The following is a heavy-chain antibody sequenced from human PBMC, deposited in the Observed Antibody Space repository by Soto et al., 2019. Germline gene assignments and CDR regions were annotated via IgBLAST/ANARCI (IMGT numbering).Heavy chain of an antibody. Sequence: QVQLVQSGAEVKKPGASVQVSCKASGYTFTSYAMHWVRQTPGQRLEWMGWINAGNGNTKYSQKFQGRVTITRDTSASTAYMELSRLRSEDTAVYYCARVGSGWYRAGFDYWGQGTLVTVSS. CDR3: ARVGSGWYRAGFDY. V-gene: IGHV1-3*01. J-gene: IGHJ4*02. CDR1: GYTFTSYA. D-gene: IGHD6-19*01. CDR2: INAGNGNT.